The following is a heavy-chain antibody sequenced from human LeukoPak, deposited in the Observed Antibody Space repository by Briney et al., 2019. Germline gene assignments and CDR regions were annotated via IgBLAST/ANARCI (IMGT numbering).Heavy chain of an antibody. Sequence: SETLSLXCTVSGGSISSYYWSWIRQPAGKELEWIGRIYTSGSTNYNPSLESRVTISVDTSKNQFSLKLSSVTAADTAVYYCARASKYYDILTGYYDYYYYYMDVWGKGTTVTVSS. D-gene: IGHD3-9*01. CDR3: ARASKYYDILTGYYDYYYYYMDV. CDR2: IYTSGST. V-gene: IGHV4-4*07. CDR1: GGSISSYY. J-gene: IGHJ6*03.